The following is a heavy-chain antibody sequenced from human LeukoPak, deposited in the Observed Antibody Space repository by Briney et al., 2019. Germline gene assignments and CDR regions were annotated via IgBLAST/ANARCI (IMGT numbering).Heavy chain of an antibody. D-gene: IGHD2-2*01. Sequence: ASVTVSCKASGGTFSSYAISWVRQAPGQGLEWMGRIIPILGIANYAQKFKGRVTITADKSTSTAYMELSSMRSEDTAVYYCARVVTHTYCSSTSCQHGGNWFDPWGQGTLVTVSS. CDR2: IIPILGIA. J-gene: IGHJ5*02. CDR1: GGTFSSYA. V-gene: IGHV1-69*04. CDR3: ARVVTHTYCSSTSCQHGGNWFDP.